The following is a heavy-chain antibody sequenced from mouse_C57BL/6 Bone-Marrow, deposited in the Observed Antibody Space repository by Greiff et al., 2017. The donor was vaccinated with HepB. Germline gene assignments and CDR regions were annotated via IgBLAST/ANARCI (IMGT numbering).Heavy chain of an antibody. J-gene: IGHJ2*01. D-gene: IGHD2-5*01. Sequence: VQLQQSGAELVRPGASVKLSCTASGFNFKDDYMHWVKQRPEQGLEWIGWIDPENGDTEYASKFQGKATITADTSSNTAYLQLSSLTSEDTAVYDCTTYYSNLKYYFDYWGQGTTLTVSS. CDR2: IDPENGDT. CDR1: GFNFKDDY. CDR3: TTYYSNLKYYFDY. V-gene: IGHV14-4*01.